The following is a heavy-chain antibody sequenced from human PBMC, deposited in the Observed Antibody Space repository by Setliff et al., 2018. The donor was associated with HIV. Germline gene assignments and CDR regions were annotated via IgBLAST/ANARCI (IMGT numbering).Heavy chain of an antibody. CDR1: GYTFTNYY. D-gene: IGHD4-4*01. Sequence: ASVKVSCMASGYTFTNYYIHWVRQAPGQGLEWMGIINPSGGSTTYAQKFQGRVTMTRDTSTSTVYMELSSLRSEDTAVYYCARDAFDYTAYYYSYMDVWGKGTTVTVSS. CDR2: INPSGGST. J-gene: IGHJ6*03. V-gene: IGHV1-46*01. CDR3: ARDAFDYTAYYYSYMDV.